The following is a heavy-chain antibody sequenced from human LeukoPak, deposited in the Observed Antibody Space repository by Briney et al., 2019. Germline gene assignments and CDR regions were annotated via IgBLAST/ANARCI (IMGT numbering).Heavy chain of an antibody. D-gene: IGHD2-15*01. Sequence: GGSLRLSCAASGFTFSNAWMSWVRQAPGKGLEWVSYISSSSSYTNYADSVKGRFTISRDNAKNSLYLQMNSLRAEDTAVYYCASRRSGGSRLDPWGQGTLVTVSS. J-gene: IGHJ5*02. CDR3: ASRRSGGSRLDP. CDR1: GFTFSNAW. CDR2: ISSSSSYT. V-gene: IGHV3-11*06.